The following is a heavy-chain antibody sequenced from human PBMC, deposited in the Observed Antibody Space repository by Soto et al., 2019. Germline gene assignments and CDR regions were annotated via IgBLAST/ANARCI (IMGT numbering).Heavy chain of an antibody. CDR1: GYTFTSYG. J-gene: IGHJ6*02. Sequence: QVQLVQSGAEVKKPGASVKVSCKASGYTFTSYGISWVRQAPGQGLEWMGWISAYNGNTNYAQKLQGRVTMTTDTSTSTAYMELRILRSVDTAVYYCARVKGVYSYGPGNGMDVWGQRTRVTVSS. CDR3: ARVKGVYSYGPGNGMDV. V-gene: IGHV1-18*01. CDR2: ISAYNGNT. D-gene: IGHD5-18*01.